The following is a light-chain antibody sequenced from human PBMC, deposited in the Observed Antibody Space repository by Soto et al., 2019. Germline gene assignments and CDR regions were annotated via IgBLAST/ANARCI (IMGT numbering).Light chain of an antibody. V-gene: IGLV2-23*02. J-gene: IGLJ1*01. Sequence: QSALTQTASVSGSPGQSITISCTGTGSDVGNYNLVSWYQQHPGKAPKLMIYEVTKRPSGVSNRFSGSKSGNTASLTISGLQAEDEAGYYCCSYVGSSTSYVFGTGTKLTVL. CDR3: CSYVGSSTSYV. CDR1: GSDVGNYNL. CDR2: EVT.